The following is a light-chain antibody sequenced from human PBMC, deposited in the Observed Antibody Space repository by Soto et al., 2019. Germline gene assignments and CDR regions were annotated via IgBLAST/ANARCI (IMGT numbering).Light chain of an antibody. CDR1: SSNIGAGYD. Sequence: QSVLTQPPSESGAPGQRVTISCTGSSSNIGAGYDVHWYQQLPGTAPKLLIYGNSNRPSGVPDRFSGSKSGTSASLAITGLQPEDEADYYCQSYDSTLSAYVFGTGNQLTVL. CDR3: QSYDSTLSAYV. V-gene: IGLV1-40*01. J-gene: IGLJ1*01. CDR2: GNS.